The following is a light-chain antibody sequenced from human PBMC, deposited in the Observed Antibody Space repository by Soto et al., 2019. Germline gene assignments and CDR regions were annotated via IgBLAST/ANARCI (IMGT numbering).Light chain of an antibody. V-gene: IGKV3-15*01. Sequence: EIVMTQPPATLYVSPGERATISCRASQSMGSHLAWDQQKPGQAPRLVIYASSIRASEFPARFSGSGSGTELTLTISGLQSDAFAVYFCQPYNPWPTSTFGPGTNVEIK. CDR3: QPYNPWPTST. J-gene: IGKJ3*01. CDR1: QSMGSH. CDR2: ASS.